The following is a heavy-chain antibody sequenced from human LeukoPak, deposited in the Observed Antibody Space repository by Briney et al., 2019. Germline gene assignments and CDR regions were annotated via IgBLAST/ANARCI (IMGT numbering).Heavy chain of an antibody. V-gene: IGHV3-9*01. Sequence: RSGRSLRLSCAASGFTFDDYAMHWVRRAPGKGLEWVSGISWNSGSIGYADSVKGRFTISRDNAKNSLYLQMNSLRAEDTALYYCAKDLQWLVRPHYYYYGMDVWGQGTTVTVSS. D-gene: IGHD6-19*01. CDR3: AKDLQWLVRPHYYYYGMDV. CDR2: ISWNSGSI. J-gene: IGHJ6*02. CDR1: GFTFDDYA.